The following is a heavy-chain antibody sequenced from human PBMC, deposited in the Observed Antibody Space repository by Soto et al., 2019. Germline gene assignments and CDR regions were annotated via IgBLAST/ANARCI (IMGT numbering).Heavy chain of an antibody. D-gene: IGHD3-22*01. CDR1: GFTFSSYG. CDR3: ARDLERTALTYYDSSGYYVAGLDY. CDR2: IWYDGSNK. J-gene: IGHJ4*02. Sequence: GGSLRLSCAASGFTFSSYGMHWVRQAPGKGLEWVAVIWYDGSNKYYADSVKGRFTISRGNSKNTLYLQMNSLRAEDTAVYYCARDLERTALTYYDSSGYYVAGLDYWGQGTLVTVSS. V-gene: IGHV3-33*01.